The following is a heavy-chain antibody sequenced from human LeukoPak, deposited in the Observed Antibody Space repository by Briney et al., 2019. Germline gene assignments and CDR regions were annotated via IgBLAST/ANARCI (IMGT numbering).Heavy chain of an antibody. J-gene: IGHJ4*02. CDR2: IKQDGSDK. Sequence: GGSLRLSCAASGFTFRSYWMSWVRQAPGKGLEWVANIKQDGSDKYYVDSAKGRFTISRDNAKNSLYLQMNSLRAEDTAVYYCARDLIWDSLDYWGQGTLVTVPS. V-gene: IGHV3-7*01. CDR3: ARDLIWDSLDY. CDR1: GFTFRSYW. D-gene: IGHD1-26*01.